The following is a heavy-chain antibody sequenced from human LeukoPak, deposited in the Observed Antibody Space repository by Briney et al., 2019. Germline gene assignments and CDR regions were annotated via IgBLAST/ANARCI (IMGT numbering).Heavy chain of an antibody. CDR3: ARELLCFDY. Sequence: PGGSLRLSCAASGFTLSSYEMNWVRQAPGKGLEWVSYISSSGSTIYYADSVKGRFTISRDNAKNSLYLQMNSLRAEDTAVYYCARELLCFDYWGQGTLVTVSS. CDR2: ISSSGSTI. CDR1: GFTLSSYE. J-gene: IGHJ4*02. V-gene: IGHV3-48*03. D-gene: IGHD2-2*01.